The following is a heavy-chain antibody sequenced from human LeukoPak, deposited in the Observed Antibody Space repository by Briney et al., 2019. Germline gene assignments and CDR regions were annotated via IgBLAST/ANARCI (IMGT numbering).Heavy chain of an antibody. J-gene: IGHJ4*02. D-gene: IGHD6-13*01. V-gene: IGHV3-23*01. CDR3: AKSGSSNPYYFDY. CDR2: ISASGSTS. CDR1: AFTFSSYA. Sequence: PGGSLRLSCAASAFTFSSYAISWVRQAPGKGLEWVSGISASGSTSYYADSVKGRFATSRDNSKNTLYLQMNSLRAEDTAVYFCAKSGSSNPYYFDYWGQGTLVTASS.